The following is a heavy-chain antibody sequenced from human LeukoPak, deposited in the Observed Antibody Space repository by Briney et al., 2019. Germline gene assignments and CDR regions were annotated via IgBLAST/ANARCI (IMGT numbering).Heavy chain of an antibody. Sequence: GGSLRLSCAASGFTVSNDYMVWVHQAPGRGLEWVSLIYADGRTFYGDSVKGRFTITRDNFKNTMCLQMSSLRPEDTALYYCARDRAGAQSWVALDPWGQGTLVTVSS. CDR2: IYADGRT. CDR1: GFTVSNDY. D-gene: IGHD3-10*01. J-gene: IGHJ5*02. V-gene: IGHV3-66*02. CDR3: ARDRAGAQSWVALDP.